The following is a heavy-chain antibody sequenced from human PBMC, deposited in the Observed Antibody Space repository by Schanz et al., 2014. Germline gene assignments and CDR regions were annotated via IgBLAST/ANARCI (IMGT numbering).Heavy chain of an antibody. V-gene: IGHV3-15*01. CDR1: GLTFTSAW. CDR2: IKSKTDGGTR. CDR3: TADLWFGAVWGVW. D-gene: IGHD3-10*01. J-gene: IGHJ4*02. Sequence: EVQLLESGGGLVKPGGSLRLSCATSGLTFTSAWMSWVRQAPGKGLEWVGRIKSKTDGGTRDYAAPVKGRFTISTDDSKTTVYLQMTSLQTEATAVYYCTADLWFGAVWGVWWGQGTLVTVSS.